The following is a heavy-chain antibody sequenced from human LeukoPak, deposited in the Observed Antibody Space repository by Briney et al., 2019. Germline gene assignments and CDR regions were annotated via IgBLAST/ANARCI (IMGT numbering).Heavy chain of an antibody. D-gene: IGHD6-13*01. CDR3: AKDATAVVGTVYMDV. CDR2: IKQDGSEK. Sequence: PGGSLRLSCAASGFTLSSYWMSWVRQAPGKGLEWVANIKQDGSEKYYVDSVKGRFTISRDNAKNSLYLQMNRLRVEDTAVYYCAKDATAVVGTVYMDVWGKGTTVAVSS. J-gene: IGHJ6*03. V-gene: IGHV3-7*01. CDR1: GFTLSSYW.